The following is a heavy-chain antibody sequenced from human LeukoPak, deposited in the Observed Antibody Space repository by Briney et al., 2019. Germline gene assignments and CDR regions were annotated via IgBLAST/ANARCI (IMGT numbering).Heavy chain of an antibody. V-gene: IGHV3-15*07. Sequence: SGGSLRLSCAASGFTFSNAWMNWVRQAPGKGLEWVGRIKSKTDGGTTDYAAPVKGRFTISRDDSKNTLYLQMNSLKTEDTAVYYCTTGTRLVMGAFDIWGQGTMVTVSS. CDR3: TTGTRLVMGAFDI. CDR2: IKSKTDGGTT. CDR1: GFTFSNAW. D-gene: IGHD3-9*01. J-gene: IGHJ3*02.